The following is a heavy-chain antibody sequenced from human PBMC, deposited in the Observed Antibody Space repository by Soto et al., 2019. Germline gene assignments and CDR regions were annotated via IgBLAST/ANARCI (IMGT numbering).Heavy chain of an antibody. CDR3: ARHPGPDY. J-gene: IGHJ4*02. Sequence: QLQLQESGPGLVKPSETLSLACTVSGGSIGGGSYYWGRIRQPPGKGLEWIGSISYGGHTFYNPSLKSRVTVSVDTSKNQFSLKVTSVTAADAAVYYCARHPGPDYWGQGTLVTVSS. CDR1: GGSIGGGSYY. V-gene: IGHV4-39*01. CDR2: ISYGGHT.